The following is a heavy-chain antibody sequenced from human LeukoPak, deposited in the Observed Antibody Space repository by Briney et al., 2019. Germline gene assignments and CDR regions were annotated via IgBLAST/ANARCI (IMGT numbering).Heavy chain of an antibody. CDR1: GFTFSSYR. Sequence: QTGGSLRLSCAASGFTFSSYRMPWVRQAPGKGLEWVAVISYDGSNKYYADYVTGRFTMSRDNSKNTLYLQMNSLRAEDTAVYYCATRDYWGQGTLVTLSS. V-gene: IGHV3-30*03. CDR3: ATRDY. CDR2: ISYDGSNK. J-gene: IGHJ4*02.